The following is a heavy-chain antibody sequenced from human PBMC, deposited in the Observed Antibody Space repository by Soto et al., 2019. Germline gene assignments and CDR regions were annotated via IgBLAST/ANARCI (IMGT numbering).Heavy chain of an antibody. D-gene: IGHD6-19*01. V-gene: IGHV3-23*01. CDR3: AKARDQQWVRLPFDY. CDR2: FSATSENT. J-gene: IGHJ4*02. Sequence: EVQLLESGGGLVQPGGSLRLSCVGSGFFFSSYTMTWVRQAPGKGLEWVSSFSATSENTYYADSVRGRFTISRDNSKNTLFLQMNSLTAEDTATYYCAKARDQQWVRLPFDYWGQGILVIVS. CDR1: GFFFSSYT.